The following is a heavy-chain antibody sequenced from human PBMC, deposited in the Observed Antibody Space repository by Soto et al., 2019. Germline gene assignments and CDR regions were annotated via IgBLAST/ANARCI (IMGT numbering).Heavy chain of an antibody. CDR2: IYPGDSDT. V-gene: IGHV5-51*01. J-gene: IGHJ6*02. CDR1: GYSFTSYW. Sequence: GESLKISCKGSGYSFTSYWIGWVRQMPGKGLEWMGIIYPGDSDTRYSPSFQGQVTISADKSISTAYLQWSSLKASDTAMYYCARIKSYSSSGYCGMDVWGQGTTVTVSS. D-gene: IGHD4-4*01. CDR3: ARIKSYSSSGYCGMDV.